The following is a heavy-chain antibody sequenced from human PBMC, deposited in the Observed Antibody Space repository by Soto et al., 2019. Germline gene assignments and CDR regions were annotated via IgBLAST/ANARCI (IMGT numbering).Heavy chain of an antibody. J-gene: IGHJ6*02. Sequence: GGSLRLSCAASGFTFSSYGMHWVRQAPGKGLEWVAVISYDGSNKYYADSVKGRFTISRDNSKNTLYLQMNSLRAEDTAVYYCARDQGPGWFGEHLYYYYGMDVWGQGTTVTVSS. D-gene: IGHD3-10*01. CDR2: ISYDGSNK. CDR3: ARDQGPGWFGEHLYYYYGMDV. CDR1: GFTFSSYG. V-gene: IGHV3-30*03.